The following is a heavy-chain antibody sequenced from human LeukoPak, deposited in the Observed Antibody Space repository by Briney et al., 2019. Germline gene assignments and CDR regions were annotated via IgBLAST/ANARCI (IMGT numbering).Heavy chain of an antibody. CDR2: INWNGGST. CDR3: ARGGYSGYVPFDY. D-gene: IGHD5-12*01. V-gene: IGHV3-20*04. CDR1: GFTFDDYG. Sequence: GGSLRLSCAASGFTFDDYGMSWVRQAPGKGLEWVSGINWNGGSTSYADSVKGRFTISRDNAKNTLYLQMNSLRAEDTAVYYCARGGYSGYVPFDYWGQGTLVTVSS. J-gene: IGHJ4*02.